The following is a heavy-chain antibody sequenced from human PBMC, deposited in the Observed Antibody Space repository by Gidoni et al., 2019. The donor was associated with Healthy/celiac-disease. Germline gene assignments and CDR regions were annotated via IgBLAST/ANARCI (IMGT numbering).Heavy chain of an antibody. Sequence: QVQLQQWGAGLLKPSETLSLTCAVYGGSFSGYYWSWIRQPPGKGLEGIGEINHSGSTNYNPSLKSRVTISVDTSKNQFSLKLSSVTAADTAVYYCARGLPDLYCSGGSCYSGTRIDYWGQGTLVTVSS. J-gene: IGHJ4*02. V-gene: IGHV4-34*01. CDR1: GGSFSGYY. CDR3: ARGLPDLYCSGGSCYSGTRIDY. D-gene: IGHD2-15*01. CDR2: INHSGST.